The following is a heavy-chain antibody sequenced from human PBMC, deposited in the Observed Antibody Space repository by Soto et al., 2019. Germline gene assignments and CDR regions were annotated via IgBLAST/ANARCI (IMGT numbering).Heavy chain of an antibody. CDR3: ARDLSRTHYFDY. CDR2: IIPIFGTA. CDR1: GGTFSSYA. J-gene: IGHJ4*02. Sequence: SVKVSCKASGGTFSSYAISWVRQAPGQGLEWMGGIIPIFGTANYAQKFQGRVTITADESTSTAYMELSSLRSEDTAVYYCARDLSRTHYFDYWGQGTLVTVSS. V-gene: IGHV1-69*13.